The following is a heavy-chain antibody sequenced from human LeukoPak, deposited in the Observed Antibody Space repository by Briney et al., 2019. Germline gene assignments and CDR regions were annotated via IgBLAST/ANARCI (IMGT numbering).Heavy chain of an antibody. Sequence: ASVKVSCKASGYTFTGYYIHWVRQAPGQGLEWMGWISGYNGHTKYAQKFQGRVTMTTDTSTSTAYMELRSLTSDDTAVFYCARGLPPRRNYDSSGYYSYYFDYWGQGTLVTVSS. V-gene: IGHV1-18*04. CDR3: ARGLPPRRNYDSSGYYSYYFDY. J-gene: IGHJ4*02. CDR1: GYTFTGYY. D-gene: IGHD3-22*01. CDR2: ISGYNGHT.